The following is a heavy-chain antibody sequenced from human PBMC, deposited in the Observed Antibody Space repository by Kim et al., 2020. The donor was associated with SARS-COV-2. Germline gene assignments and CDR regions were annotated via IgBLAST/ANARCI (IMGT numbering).Heavy chain of an antibody. J-gene: IGHJ4*02. CDR1: GGSFSGYY. V-gene: IGHV4-34*01. CDR2: INHSGST. CDR3: ARGKGVVVPAGYFDY. Sequence: SETLSLTCAVYGGSFSGYYWSWIRQPPGKGLEWIGEINHSGSTNYNPSLKSRVTISVDTSKNQFSLKLSSVTAADTAVYYCARGKGVVVPAGYFDYWGQGTLVTVSS. D-gene: IGHD2-2*01.